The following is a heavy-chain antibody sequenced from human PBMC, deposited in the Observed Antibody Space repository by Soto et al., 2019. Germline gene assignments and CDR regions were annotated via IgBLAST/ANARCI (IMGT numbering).Heavy chain of an antibody. CDR3: TTGRFSSSLYFDS. CDR2: IKSKTDGGTT. V-gene: IGHV3-15*01. J-gene: IGHJ4*02. CDR1: GITFSNVW. D-gene: IGHD6-6*01. Sequence: VQLVESGGGLVKPGGTLRVSCAASGITFSNVWMTWVRQAPGKGLEWVGRIKSKTDGGTTDYGAPVRGRFTISRDDSKNTLYLQTNSLKTEDTAVYYCTTGRFSSSLYFDSWGQGTLVTVSS.